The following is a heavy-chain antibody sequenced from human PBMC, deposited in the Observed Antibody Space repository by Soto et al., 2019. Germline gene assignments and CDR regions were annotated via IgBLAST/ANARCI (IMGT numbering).Heavy chain of an antibody. Sequence: SETLSLTCAVSGGSISSSNWWSWVRQPPGKGLEWIGEIYHSGSTNYNPSLKSRVTISVDKSKNQFSLKLSSVTAADTAVYYCAKRDYYDSSGYTPNYYYYGMDVWGQGTTVT. CDR1: GGSISSSNW. CDR2: IYHSGST. CDR3: AKRDYYDSSGYTPNYYYYGMDV. D-gene: IGHD3-22*01. V-gene: IGHV4-4*02. J-gene: IGHJ6*02.